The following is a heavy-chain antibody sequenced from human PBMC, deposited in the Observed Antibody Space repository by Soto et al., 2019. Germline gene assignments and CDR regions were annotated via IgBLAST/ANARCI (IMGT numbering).Heavy chain of an antibody. CDR1: GGTFSSYA. J-gene: IGHJ3*02. D-gene: IGHD3-10*01. V-gene: IGHV1-69*13. CDR2: IIPIFGTT. CDR3: AGSFKYGSGTFDAFDI. Sequence: SVKVSCKASGGTFSSYAISWVRQAPGQGLEWMGGIIPIFGTTSYAEKFRGRVSITADESTSTAYVELSSLRSEDTAVYYCAGSFKYGSGTFDAFDIWGQGTMVTVSS.